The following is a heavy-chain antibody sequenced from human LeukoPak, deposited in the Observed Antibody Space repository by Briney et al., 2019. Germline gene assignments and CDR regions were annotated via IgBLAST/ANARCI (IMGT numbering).Heavy chain of an antibody. J-gene: IGHJ4*02. CDR1: GDSFGTFY. CDR2: IYYSGIT. V-gene: IGHV4-59*01. D-gene: IGHD5-12*01. CDR3: ARARGYSGYDWGFDY. Sequence: SETLSLICTVSGDSFGTFYWSWIRQPPGKGLEWIGYIYYSGITNYNPSLKSRVTISIDTSKNQFSLKLSSVTAADTAVYYCARARGYSGYDWGFDYWGQGTLVTVSS.